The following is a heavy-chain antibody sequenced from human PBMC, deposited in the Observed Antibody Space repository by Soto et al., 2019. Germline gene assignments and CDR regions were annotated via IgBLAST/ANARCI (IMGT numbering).Heavy chain of an antibody. CDR1: VFSLSTSGMC. Sequence: SGPTLVNPTQTLTLTFTFSVFSLSTSGMCVTWIRQPPGKALEWLALIDWDDDKFYSTSLKTRLTISKDTSKNQVVLTMTNMDPVDTATYYCARIRRSFDFLIGFYDAFDIWGQGTMVTVSS. D-gene: IGHD3-3*01. CDR3: ARIRRSFDFLIGFYDAFDI. J-gene: IGHJ3*02. CDR2: IDWDDDK. V-gene: IGHV2-70*01.